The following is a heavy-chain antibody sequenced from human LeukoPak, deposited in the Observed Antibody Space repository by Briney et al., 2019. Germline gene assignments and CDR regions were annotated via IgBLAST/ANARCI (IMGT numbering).Heavy chain of an antibody. J-gene: IGHJ3*02. CDR1: GFTFSSYW. CDR2: IKQDGSEK. V-gene: IGHV3-7*03. CDR3: AKDPNGDYVGAFDM. Sequence: GGSLRLSCAASGFTFSSYWMSWVRQALGKGLEWVANIKQDGSEKYYVDSVKGRFTISRDNAKNSLYLQMNSLRAEDTAVYYCAKDPNGDYVGAFDMWGPGTMVTVSS. D-gene: IGHD4-17*01.